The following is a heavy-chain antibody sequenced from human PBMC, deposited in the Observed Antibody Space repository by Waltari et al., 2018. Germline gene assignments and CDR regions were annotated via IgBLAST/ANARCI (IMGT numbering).Heavy chain of an antibody. CDR2: ITGDGSRT. D-gene: IGHD3-10*01. Sequence: EVHLLESGGGLVQPGGSLRLSCKASQFIFNNSAMNWVRQAPGKGLEWVSRITGDGSRTHYADSVRGRFTISRDNSENSLYLQMDNLRVEDTALYFCAKDKSYNREAFDFWGQGTMVSVSS. J-gene: IGHJ3*01. V-gene: IGHV3-23*01. CDR1: QFIFNNSA. CDR3: AKDKSYNREAFDF.